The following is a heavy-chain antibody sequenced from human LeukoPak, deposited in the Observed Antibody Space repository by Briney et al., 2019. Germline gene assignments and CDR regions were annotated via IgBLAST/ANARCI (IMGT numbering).Heavy chain of an antibody. Sequence: GGSLRLSCAASGFTFSDYYMSWIRQAPGKGLEWFSYISSSGSTIYYADSVKGRFTISRDNAKNSLYLQMNSLRAEDTAVYYCARAYYYDSSGYFRYWGQGTLVTVSS. D-gene: IGHD3-22*01. CDR1: GFTFSDYY. CDR3: ARAYYYDSSGYFRY. V-gene: IGHV3-11*04. CDR2: ISSSGSTI. J-gene: IGHJ4*02.